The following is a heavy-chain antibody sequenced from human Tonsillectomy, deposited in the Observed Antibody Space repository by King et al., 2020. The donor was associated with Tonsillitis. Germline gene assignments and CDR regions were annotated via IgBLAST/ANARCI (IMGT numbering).Heavy chain of an antibody. J-gene: IGHJ5*02. CDR2: IYYSGST. Sequence: VQLQVSGPGLVKPSQTLSLTCTVSGGSISSGYYWSWIRQHPGKGLEWIGYIYYSGSTYYNPSLKSRVTISVDTSNKQFSLKLSSVTAADTAVYYCARAHTGWFDPWGQGTLVTVSS. V-gene: IGHV4-31*03. D-gene: IGHD4-17*01. CDR1: GGSISSGYY. CDR3: ARAHTGWFDP.